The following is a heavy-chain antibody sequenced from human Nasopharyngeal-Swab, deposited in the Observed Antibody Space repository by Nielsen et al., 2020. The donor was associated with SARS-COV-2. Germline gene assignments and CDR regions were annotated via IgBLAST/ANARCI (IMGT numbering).Heavy chain of an antibody. D-gene: IGHD5-18*01. CDR2: ISWNSGSI. V-gene: IGHV3-9*01. CDR1: GFTFDDYA. Sequence: SLKISCAASGFTFDDYAMHWVRQAQGKGLEWVSGISWNSGSIGYADSVKGRFTISRDNAKNSLYLQMNSLRAEDTALYYCAKGDTAMVTSMQQWLATGGLIDYWGQGTLVTVSS. CDR3: AKGDTAMVTSMQQWLATGGLIDY. J-gene: IGHJ4*02.